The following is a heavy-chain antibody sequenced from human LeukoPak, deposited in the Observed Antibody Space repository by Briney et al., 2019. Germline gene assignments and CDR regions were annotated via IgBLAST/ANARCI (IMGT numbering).Heavy chain of an antibody. CDR2: IWHDGSHK. Sequence: PGGSLRLSCAASGFAFNTYAMHWVRQAPGKGLEWVTLIWHDGSHKFYIDSVRGRFTISRDNSKNTLYLQMNSLRPEDTAVYYCARDPAGTATNWFDPWGQGTLVTVSS. CDR1: GFAFNTYA. CDR3: ARDPAGTATNWFDP. D-gene: IGHD2-21*02. J-gene: IGHJ5*02. V-gene: IGHV3-30*02.